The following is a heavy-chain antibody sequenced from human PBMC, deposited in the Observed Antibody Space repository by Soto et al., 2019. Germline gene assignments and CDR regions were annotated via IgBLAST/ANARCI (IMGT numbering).Heavy chain of an antibody. CDR1: GCIFSDYA. Sequence: GGFLSLSCAASGCIFSDYAMTWVRQTPGKGLEWVSAITSSGSSTYFADSLKGRITISRDNSKNTLSLQMDSLRVEDTAIYYRAKGVEGYVVSSFDSWGQGALVTVSS. J-gene: IGHJ4*02. V-gene: IGHV3-23*01. D-gene: IGHD5-12*01. CDR3: AKGVEGYVVSSFDS. CDR2: ITSSGSST.